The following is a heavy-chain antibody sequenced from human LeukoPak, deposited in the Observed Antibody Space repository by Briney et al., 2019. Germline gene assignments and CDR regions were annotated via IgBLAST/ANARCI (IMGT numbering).Heavy chain of an antibody. V-gene: IGHV3-48*02. CDR3: ARGGREDPFDN. CDR2: ISSSGGTI. J-gene: IGHJ4*02. Sequence: PGGSLRLSCAASGFTFGSYTMSWLRQAPGKGLEWVSYISSSGGTIYYADSVKGRFTISRDNARKSLYLQMNSLRDGDTALYFCARGGREDPFDNWGQRTLVTVSS. CDR1: GFTFGSYT.